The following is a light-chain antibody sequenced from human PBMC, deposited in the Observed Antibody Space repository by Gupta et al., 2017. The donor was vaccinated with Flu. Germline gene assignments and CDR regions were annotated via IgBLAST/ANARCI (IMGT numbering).Light chain of an antibody. Sequence: EIVLTQSPANLSLSQGERATLSCRASQSVSRYLAWYQQKPGEAPRLLSYDASNRATGVPARFSGSGSGTEFTLTISSREPEDFAVYYCHHRSNCPLIFGQGTKVEIK. CDR3: HHRSNCPLI. CDR2: DAS. CDR1: QSVSRY. J-gene: IGKJ2*01. V-gene: IGKV3-11*01.